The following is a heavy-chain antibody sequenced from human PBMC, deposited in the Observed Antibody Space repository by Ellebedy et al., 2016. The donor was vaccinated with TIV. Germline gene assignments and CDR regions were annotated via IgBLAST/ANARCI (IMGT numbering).Heavy chain of an antibody. D-gene: IGHD2/OR15-2a*01. J-gene: IGHJ3*02. CDR3: ATFRNLDGFDI. CDR2: IYHSGST. V-gene: IGHV4-38-2*01. CDR1: GYSISSGSY. Sequence: SETLSLTCAVSGYSISSGSYWGWIRQPPGKGLEWIGSIYHSGSTSYNPSLNRRVTISMDTSRNQFSLKLSSVTAADTAVYYCATFRNLDGFDIWGQGKMVTVSS.